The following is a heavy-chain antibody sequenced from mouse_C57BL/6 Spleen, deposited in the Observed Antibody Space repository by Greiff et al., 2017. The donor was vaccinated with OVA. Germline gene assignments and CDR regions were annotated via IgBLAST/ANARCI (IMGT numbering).Heavy chain of an antibody. CDR2: IDPETGGT. J-gene: IGHJ1*03. V-gene: IGHV1-15*01. Sequence: QVQLQQSGAELVRPGASVTLSCKASGYTFTDYEMHWVKQTPVHGLEWIGAIDPETGGTAYNQKFKGKAILTADKTSSTAYMELRSLTSEDSAVYYCTRSGGYYWYCDVWGTGTTVTVSS. D-gene: IGHD2-2*01. CDR1: GYTFTDYE. CDR3: TRSGGYYWYCDV.